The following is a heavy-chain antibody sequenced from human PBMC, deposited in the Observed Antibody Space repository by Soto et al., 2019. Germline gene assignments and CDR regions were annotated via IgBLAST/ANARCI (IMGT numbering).Heavy chain of an antibody. CDR1: GGTFSSYA. Sequence: SVKVSCKASGGTFSSYAISWVRQAPGQGLEWMGGIIPIFGTANYAQKFQDRVTITADESTSTAYMELSSLRSEDTAVYYCARVYDILTGYYKGWYYYYGMDVWGQGTTVTVSS. V-gene: IGHV1-69*13. D-gene: IGHD3-9*01. J-gene: IGHJ6*02. CDR2: IIPIFGTA. CDR3: ARVYDILTGYYKGWYYYYGMDV.